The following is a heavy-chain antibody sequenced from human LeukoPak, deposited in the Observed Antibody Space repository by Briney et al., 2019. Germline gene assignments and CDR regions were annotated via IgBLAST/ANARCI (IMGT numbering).Heavy chain of an antibody. Sequence: SQTLSLTCAISGDSVSSNSAGWNWIRQSPSRGLEWLGRTYYRSKWYNDYAIFVKGRITINPDTSKNQFSLQLNSVTPEDTAVYYCARRGVPAGLDLWGQGTMVTVSS. CDR2: TYYRSKWYN. J-gene: IGHJ3*01. D-gene: IGHD2-2*01. V-gene: IGHV6-1*01. CDR3: ARRGVPAGLDL. CDR1: GDSVSSNSAG.